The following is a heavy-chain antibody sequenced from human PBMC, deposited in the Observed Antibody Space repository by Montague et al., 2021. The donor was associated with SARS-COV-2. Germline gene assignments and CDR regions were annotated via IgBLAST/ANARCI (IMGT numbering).Heavy chain of an antibody. J-gene: IGHJ4*02. CDR3: ARIRDYDILTGSYSGFDY. Sequence: PALVKPTQTLTLTCTFSGFSLSTSGICVSWIRQPPGKALEWLALIDWDDDKYYSTSLKTRLTISKDTSKNQVVLTMTNMDPVDTATYYCARIRDYDILTGSYSGFDYGGQGTLVTVSS. CDR1: GFSLSTSGIC. CDR2: IDWDDDK. D-gene: IGHD3-9*01. V-gene: IGHV2-70*01.